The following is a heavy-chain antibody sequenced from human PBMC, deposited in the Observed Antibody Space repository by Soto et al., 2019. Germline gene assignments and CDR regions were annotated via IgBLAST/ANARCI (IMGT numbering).Heavy chain of an antibody. CDR1: GGSISSYY. CDR3: ARAEVGGAAAAPNRGWYFDL. V-gene: IGHV4-59*01. CDR2: IYYSGST. J-gene: IGHJ2*01. D-gene: IGHD6-13*01. Sequence: SETLSLTCTVSGGSISSYYWSWIRQPPGKGLEWIGYIYYSGSTNYNPSLKSRVTISVDTSKNQFSLKLSSVTAADTAVYYCARAEVGGAAAAPNRGWYFDLWGRGTLVTVSS.